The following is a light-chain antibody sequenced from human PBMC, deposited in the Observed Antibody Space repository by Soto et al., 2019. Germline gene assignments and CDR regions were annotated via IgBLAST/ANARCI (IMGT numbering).Light chain of an antibody. CDR1: QSVSSSY. CDR3: QQYGSSPRFT. V-gene: IGKV3-20*01. J-gene: IGKJ3*01. CDR2: GAS. Sequence: EIVLTQSPGTLSLSPGERATLSCRASQSVSSSYLAWYQQKPGQAPRLLIYGASSRATGIPDRFSGSGFGTDFTLTISRLEPEDFAVYYCQQYGSSPRFTFGPGTKVDIK.